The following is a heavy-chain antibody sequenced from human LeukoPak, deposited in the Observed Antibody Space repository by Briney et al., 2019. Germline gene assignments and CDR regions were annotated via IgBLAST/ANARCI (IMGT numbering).Heavy chain of an antibody. V-gene: IGHV3-33*01. CDR3: AREITLRLGYWCDP. CDR2: IWYDGTKT. J-gene: IGHJ5*02. D-gene: IGHD3-16*01. Sequence: PGRSLRLSCAASGFSFSNHGMHWVRQAPGKGLEWVAVIWYDGTKTYYADSVKGRFTISRDNSKNTVYLQVSSLRAEDTAVYYCAREITLRLGYWCDPWGQRTLVTVSS. CDR1: GFSFSNHG.